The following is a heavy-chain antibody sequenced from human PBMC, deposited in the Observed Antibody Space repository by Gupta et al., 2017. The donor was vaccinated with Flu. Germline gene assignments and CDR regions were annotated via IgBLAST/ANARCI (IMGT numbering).Heavy chain of an antibody. J-gene: IGHJ5*02. CDR1: GDSISSGGYY. CDR2: MYYTGST. V-gene: IGHV4-31*03. CDR3: ARDRVRDFWSGEETGGTNWFDP. D-gene: IGHD3-3*01. Sequence: QVQLQESGPGLVKPSQTLSLTCSVSGDSISSGGYYWSWFRQLPGQGLEWIGYMYYTGSTYYKPSLMSRVTMSFDTSKNQFSLKLSSVTAADTAVYYCARDRVRDFWSGEETGGTNWFDPWGQGTLVTVSS.